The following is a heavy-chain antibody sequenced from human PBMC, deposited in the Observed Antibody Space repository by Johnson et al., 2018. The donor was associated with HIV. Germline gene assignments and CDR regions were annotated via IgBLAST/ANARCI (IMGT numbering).Heavy chain of an antibody. Sequence: QVQLVESGGGVVQPGRSLRLSCAASGFTFSSYGMHWVRQAPGKGLEWVAVIWYDGHFTYYGESVKGRFTISRDNSKNTVFLEMNSLTAEDTGLYYCVKDGAHSGSHRDAFDVWGRGTVVTVSS. CDR3: VKDGAHSGSHRDAFDV. D-gene: IGHD1-26*01. V-gene: IGHV3-33*06. J-gene: IGHJ3*01. CDR1: GFTFSSYG. CDR2: IWYDGHFT.